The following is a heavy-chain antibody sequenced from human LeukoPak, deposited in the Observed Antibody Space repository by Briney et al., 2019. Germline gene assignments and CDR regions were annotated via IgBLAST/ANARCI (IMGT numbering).Heavy chain of an antibody. CDR1: GFTFSTYA. Sequence: PWGSLRLSCSASGFTFSTYAWHWVRQAPGRGLEYVSTISSNGGSTYYADSVKGRFTISRDNSKNTLYLQMSSLRAEDTAMYSCVNESGSGGYSAGWAYPWRQGPLVTVSS. CDR3: VNESGSGGYSAGWAYP. V-gene: IGHV3-64D*06. D-gene: IGHD3-10*01. CDR2: ISSNGGST. J-gene: IGHJ5*02.